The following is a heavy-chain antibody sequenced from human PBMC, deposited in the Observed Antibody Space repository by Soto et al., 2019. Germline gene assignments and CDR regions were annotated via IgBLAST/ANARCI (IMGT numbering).Heavy chain of an antibody. J-gene: IGHJ6*02. CDR2: ISYDGSNK. Sequence: QVQLVESGEGVVQPGRSLRLSCAASGFTFSSYAMHWVRQAPGKGLEWVAVISYDGSNKYYADSVKGRFTISRDNSKNTLYLQMNSLRAEDTAVYYCASDRSAYYYGMDVWGQGTTVTVSS. V-gene: IGHV3-30-3*01. CDR3: ASDRSAYYYGMDV. CDR1: GFTFSSYA.